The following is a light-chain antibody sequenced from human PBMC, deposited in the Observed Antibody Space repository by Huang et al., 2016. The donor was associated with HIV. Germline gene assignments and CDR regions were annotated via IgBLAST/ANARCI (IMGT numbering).Light chain of an antibody. J-gene: IGKJ4*01. V-gene: IGKV3-20*01. CDR3: QQYVSAPLT. CDR2: GAS. Sequence: EIVLTQSPVTLSLSPGERAVLSCRASQNITNFLAWYQQKDGQAPRLLVYGASSRAIGIPDRFSGSGSGTDVTLTITGLGPQDSAVYYCQQYVSAPLTFGGGTGVEIK. CDR1: QNITNF.